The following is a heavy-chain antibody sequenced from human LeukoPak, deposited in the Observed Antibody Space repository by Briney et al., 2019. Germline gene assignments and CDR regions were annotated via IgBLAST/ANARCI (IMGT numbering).Heavy chain of an antibody. Sequence: GGSLRLSCAASGFTFSSYEMNWVRQAPGKGLEWVSYISSSGSTIYYADSVKGRFTISRDNAKNSLYLQMNSLRAEDTAVYYCARVWDSGYYGYLDYWGQGTLVTVSS. CDR1: GFTFSSYE. J-gene: IGHJ4*02. CDR3: ARVWDSGYYGYLDY. CDR2: ISSSGSTI. V-gene: IGHV3-48*03. D-gene: IGHD3-22*01.